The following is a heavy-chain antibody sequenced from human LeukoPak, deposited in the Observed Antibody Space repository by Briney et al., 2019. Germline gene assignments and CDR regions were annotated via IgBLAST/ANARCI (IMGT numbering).Heavy chain of an antibody. Sequence: GGSLRLSCAASGFTFSSYWMHWVRQAPGKGLVWVSHFNSDGSSTNYADSVRGRFTISRDSAKNTLYLQMNSLRAEDTAVYYCAVGRGYDIFDYWGQGTLVTVSS. CDR3: AVGRGYDIFDY. V-gene: IGHV3-74*01. CDR1: GFTFSSYW. CDR2: FNSDGSST. D-gene: IGHD3-9*01. J-gene: IGHJ4*02.